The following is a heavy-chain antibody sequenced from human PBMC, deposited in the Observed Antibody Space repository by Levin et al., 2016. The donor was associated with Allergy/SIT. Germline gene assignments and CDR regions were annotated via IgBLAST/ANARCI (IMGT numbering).Heavy chain of an antibody. CDR1: GFPFSDYY. J-gene: IGHJ4*02. V-gene: IGHV3-11*01. D-gene: IGHD2-15*01. Sequence: GESLKISCAASGFPFSDYYMSWIRQAPGKGLEWLSYISGSTSTIYYADSVKGRFTISRDNAKNSVFLQMNSLRAEDTAVYYCARDSPPLVVVGAPSTSATDYWGQGTLVTVSS. CDR3: ARDSPPLVVVGAPSTSATDY. CDR2: ISGSTSTI.